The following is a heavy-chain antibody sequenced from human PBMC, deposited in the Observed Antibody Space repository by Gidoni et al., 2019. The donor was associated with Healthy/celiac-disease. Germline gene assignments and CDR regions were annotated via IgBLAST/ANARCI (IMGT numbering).Heavy chain of an antibody. V-gene: IGHV3-30-3*01. Sequence: QVQLVESGGVVVQPGRSLRLSCAASGFTFSSYAMHWVRQAPGKGLEWVAVISYDGSNKYYADSVKGRFTISRDNSKNTLYLQMNSLRAEDTAVYYCASICGGDCYPFDYWGQGTLVTVSS. CDR2: ISYDGSNK. J-gene: IGHJ4*02. D-gene: IGHD2-21*01. CDR3: ASICGGDCYPFDY. CDR1: GFTFSSYA.